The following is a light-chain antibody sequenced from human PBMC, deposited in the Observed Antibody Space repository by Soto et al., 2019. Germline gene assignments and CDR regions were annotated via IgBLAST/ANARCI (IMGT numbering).Light chain of an antibody. CDR1: QSVSSSY. CDR2: GAS. Sequence: EIVLTQSPGTLSLSPGERATLSCRASQSVSSSYLAWYKQKPGQAPRLLIYGASSRATGIQDRFSGSGSGTDFTLTTSRLEPEDVAVYYCRQYARSPVTFGQGTKVQIK. J-gene: IGKJ1*01. V-gene: IGKV3-20*01. CDR3: RQYARSPVT.